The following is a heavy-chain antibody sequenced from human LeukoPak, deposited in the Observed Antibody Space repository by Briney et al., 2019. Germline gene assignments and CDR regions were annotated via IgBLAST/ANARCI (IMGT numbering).Heavy chain of an antibody. CDR2: INPSGGST. Sequence: ASVKVSCKASGYTFTSYYMHWVRQAPGQGFEWMGIINPSGGSTSYAQKFQGRVTMTRDTSTSTVYMELSSLRSEDTAVYYCARSSFRYGSGSYYDYWGQGTLVTVSS. D-gene: IGHD3-10*01. CDR3: ARSSFRYGSGSYYDY. V-gene: IGHV1-46*01. CDR1: GYTFTSYY. J-gene: IGHJ4*02.